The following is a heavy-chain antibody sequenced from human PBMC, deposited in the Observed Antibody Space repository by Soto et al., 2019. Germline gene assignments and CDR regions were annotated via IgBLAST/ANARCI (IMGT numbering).Heavy chain of an antibody. CDR3: AENGPGGYWGSGSYALDY. CDR2: ISYDGSNR. CDR1: GFTFSSYG. D-gene: IGHD3-10*01. J-gene: IGHJ4*02. Sequence: PGGSRRFACAASGFTFSSYGIHWVRQAPGKGLEWVAVISYDGSNRYYADSVKGRFTISRDNSKNTLYLQMNSLRAEDRAVYYCAENGPGGYWGSGSYALDYWGQGT. V-gene: IGHV3-30*18.